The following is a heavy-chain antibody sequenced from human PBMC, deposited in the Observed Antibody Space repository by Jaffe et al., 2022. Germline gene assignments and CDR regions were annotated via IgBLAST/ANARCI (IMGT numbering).Heavy chain of an antibody. CDR2: ITSKIYI. V-gene: IGHV3-21*01. CDR1: EFTFDDYN. D-gene: IGHD3-10*01. Sequence: EVHLVESGGGLVKPGGSLRLSCEASEFTFDDYNMNWVRQAPGKGLQWVSSITSKIYIFYADSVKGRFTVSSDTAKNSLYLQMNSLRAEDTAIYYCARGGGLGSGSYNTFDIWGQGTMVTVSS. CDR3: ARGGGLGSGSYNTFDI. J-gene: IGHJ3*02.